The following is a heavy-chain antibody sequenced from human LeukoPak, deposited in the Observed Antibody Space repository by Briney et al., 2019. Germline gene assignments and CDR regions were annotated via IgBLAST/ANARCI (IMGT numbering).Heavy chain of an antibody. CDR2: INGDGSTT. CDR3: ARRNY. V-gene: IGHV3-74*01. J-gene: IGHJ4*02. Sequence: GGSLRLSCAAFGFTFSSYWMHWVRQAPGKGLVWVSRINGDGSTTSYADSVKGRFTISRDNAKNTLYLQMNTLRAENTAVYYCARRNYWGQGTLVTVSS. CDR1: GFTFSSYW.